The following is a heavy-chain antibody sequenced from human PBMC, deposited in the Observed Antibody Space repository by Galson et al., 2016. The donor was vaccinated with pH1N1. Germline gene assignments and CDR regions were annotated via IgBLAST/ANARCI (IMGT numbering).Heavy chain of an antibody. CDR1: GGTFRSYV. J-gene: IGHJ5*02. D-gene: IGHD4-23*01. V-gene: IGHV1-69*04. CDR3: APGGDDYGGNPHWFDP. Sequence: QSGAEVKKPGDSLKIPCKASGGTFRSYVIIWVRQAPGQGLQWMGRIVPITGVTNYAQQFQDRVTITADESTSTAYMELSGLRSEDTAVYYCAPGGDDYGGNPHWFDPWGQGTLVTVSS. CDR2: IVPITGVT.